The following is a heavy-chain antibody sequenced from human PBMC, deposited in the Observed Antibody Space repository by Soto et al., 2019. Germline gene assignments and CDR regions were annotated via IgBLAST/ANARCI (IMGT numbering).Heavy chain of an antibody. D-gene: IGHD2-21*02. CDR1: GFIFITYG. CDR2: IGRRSDI. J-gene: IGHJ6*02. V-gene: IGHV3-21*01. Sequence: SXRLSCEASGFIFITYGMHWVRQAPGKGLEWVSSIGRRSDIYYADSVKGRFTISRDNAKNSVSLQMNSLRDEDTAVYYCAREETAWPLAYGLDVWGQGTTVTVSS. CDR3: AREETAWPLAYGLDV.